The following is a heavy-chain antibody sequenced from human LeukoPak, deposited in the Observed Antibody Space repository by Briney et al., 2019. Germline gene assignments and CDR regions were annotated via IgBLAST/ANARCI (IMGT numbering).Heavy chain of an antibody. D-gene: IGHD4-17*01. Sequence: GASAKVSCKASGYTFTTYAMNWVRQAPGQGLEWMGWINTNTGTPTYAQGFTGRFVFSLDTSVSTAYLQIISLKPEDTAVYYCVKGFYGDYPWGQGTLVTVSS. CDR2: INTNTGTP. V-gene: IGHV7-4-1*02. CDR3: VKGFYGDYP. CDR1: GYTFTTYA. J-gene: IGHJ5*02.